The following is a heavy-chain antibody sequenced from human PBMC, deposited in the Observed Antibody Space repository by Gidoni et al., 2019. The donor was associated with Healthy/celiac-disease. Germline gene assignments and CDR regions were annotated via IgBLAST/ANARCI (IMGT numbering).Heavy chain of an antibody. Sequence: VQLVESGGGLEKPGGSLRPSWAASRFTVSNAWMSWVRQAPGKGLGGVGRIKSKTDGGTTDCAAPVKGRFTISRDDSKNTLYLRMNSLKTEDTAVYYCTTEYCSSTSGWADYYYMDVWGKGTTVTVSS. CDR3: TTEYCSSTSGWADYYYMDV. CDR2: IKSKTDGGTT. CDR1: RFTVSNAW. J-gene: IGHJ6*03. D-gene: IGHD2-2*01. V-gene: IGHV3-15*01.